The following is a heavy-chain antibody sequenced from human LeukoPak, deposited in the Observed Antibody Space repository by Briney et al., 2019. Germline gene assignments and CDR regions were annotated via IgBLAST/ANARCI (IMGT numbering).Heavy chain of an antibody. Sequence: PSQTLSLTCTVSGGSISSGGYYWSWIRQPPGKGLEWIGEINHSGSTNYNPSLKSRVTISVDTSKNQFSLKLSSVTAADTAVYYCARRGVVVPAAIRGFDYWGQGTLVTVSS. J-gene: IGHJ4*02. D-gene: IGHD2-2*02. CDR1: GGSISSGGYY. V-gene: IGHV4-30-2*01. CDR3: ARRGVVVPAAIRGFDY. CDR2: INHSGST.